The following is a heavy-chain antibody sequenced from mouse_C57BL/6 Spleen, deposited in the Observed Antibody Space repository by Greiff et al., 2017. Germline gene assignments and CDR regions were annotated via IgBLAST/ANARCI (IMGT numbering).Heavy chain of an antibody. V-gene: IGHV1-82*01. D-gene: IGHD4-1*01. Sequence: VKLMESGPELVKPGASVKISCKASGYAFSSSWMNWVKQRPGKGLEWIGRIYPGDGDTNYNGKFKGKATLTADKSSSTAYMQLSSLTSEDSAVYFCARGILGYYFDYWGQGTTLTVSS. CDR3: ARGILGYYFDY. CDR1: GYAFSSSW. J-gene: IGHJ2*01. CDR2: IYPGDGDT.